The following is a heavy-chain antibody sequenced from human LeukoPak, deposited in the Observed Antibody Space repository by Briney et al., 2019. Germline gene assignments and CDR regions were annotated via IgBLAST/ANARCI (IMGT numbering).Heavy chain of an antibody. CDR1: GGTFSSYA. CDR2: IIPIFGTA. J-gene: IGHJ6*02. V-gene: IGHV1-69*05. CDR3: AGSSTSQKTYYYYYGMDV. D-gene: IGHD2-2*01. Sequence: ASVKVSCKASGGTFSSYAISWVRQAPGQGLEWMGGIIPIFGTANYAQKFQGRVTITTDESTSTAYMELSSLRSEDTAVYYCAGSSTSQKTYYYYYGMDVWGQGTTVTVSS.